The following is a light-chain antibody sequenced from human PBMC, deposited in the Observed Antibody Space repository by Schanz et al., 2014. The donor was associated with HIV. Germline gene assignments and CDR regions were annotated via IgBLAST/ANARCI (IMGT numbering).Light chain of an antibody. Sequence: QSVLAQPPSVSGAPGQRVTISCTGSSSNIGADYDVHWYQLLPGTAPKLLIFDNTNRPSGVPARFSGSKSGSSASLAISGLQDEDEDEYYCSTYTTSKTGVFGGGTKLTVL. CDR2: DNT. V-gene: IGLV1-40*01. J-gene: IGLJ3*02. CDR3: STYTTSKTGV. CDR1: SSNIGADYD.